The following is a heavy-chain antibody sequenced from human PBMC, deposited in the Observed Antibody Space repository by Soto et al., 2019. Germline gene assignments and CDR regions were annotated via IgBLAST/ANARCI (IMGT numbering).Heavy chain of an antibody. D-gene: IGHD2-15*01. CDR2: LDYTGDRS. J-gene: IGHJ4*02. Sequence: EVQLLESGGSFVQPGGSLRLSCAASGFTFSSYAMNWXXXXXXXXXRWVSALDYTGDRSLHADSVKGRFTVSRDASKNXXYLXXXXXXXXXXXXXXXXXXXXXXXXXXXXCYFFDSWGQGTPVTVSS. V-gene: IGHV3-23*01. CDR1: GFTFSSYA. CDR3: XXXXXXXXXXXXXCYFFDS.